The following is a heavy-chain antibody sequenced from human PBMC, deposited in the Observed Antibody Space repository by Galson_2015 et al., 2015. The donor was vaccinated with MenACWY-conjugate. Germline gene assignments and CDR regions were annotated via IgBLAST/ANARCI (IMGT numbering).Heavy chain of an antibody. CDR1: GYSFTSYW. CDR2: IYPGDSDT. CDR3: ARQAVRYFDWLLLAP. D-gene: IGHD3-9*01. V-gene: IGHV5-51*01. Sequence: QSGAEVKKPGESLTISCKGSGYSFTSYWIGWVRQMPGKGLEWMGIIYPGDSDTRYSPSFQGQVTISADKSISTAYLQWSSLKASDTAMYYCARQAVRYFDWLLLAPWGQGTLLTVSS. J-gene: IGHJ5*02.